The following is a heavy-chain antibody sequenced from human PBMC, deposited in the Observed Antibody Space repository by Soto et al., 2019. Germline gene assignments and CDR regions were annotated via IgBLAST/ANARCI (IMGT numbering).Heavy chain of an antibody. CDR3: ANGPEDNILTGFDY. V-gene: IGHV3-23*01. D-gene: IGHD3-9*01. CDR2: LSGGGSTT. J-gene: IGHJ4*02. CDR1: GFTFSLSA. Sequence: EVQLLESGGGFVQPGESLRLSCAASGFTFSLSAMSWVRQAPGRGLAWVSSLSGGGSTTDYADSVKGRFTISRDNSKNTVHLQMNSLRAEDTAVDYCANGPEDNILTGFDYWGQGALVTVSS.